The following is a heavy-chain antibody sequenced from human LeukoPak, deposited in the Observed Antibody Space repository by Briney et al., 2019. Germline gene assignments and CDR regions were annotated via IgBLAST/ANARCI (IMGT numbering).Heavy chain of an antibody. CDR1: GVSISSYW. D-gene: IGHD3-10*01. CDR3: ARETGSGSYDY. CDR2: IYTSGST. Sequence: SETLSLTCTVSGVSISSYWWTGIRQPAGKGLEWIGRIYTSGSTNYNPSLESRVTMSVDTSKNQFSLKLSSVTAADTALYYCARETGSGSYDYCGQGTLVTVSS. V-gene: IGHV4-4*07. J-gene: IGHJ4*02.